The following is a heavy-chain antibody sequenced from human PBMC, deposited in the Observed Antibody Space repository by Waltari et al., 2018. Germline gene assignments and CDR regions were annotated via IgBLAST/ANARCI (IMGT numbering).Heavy chain of an antibody. CDR1: GFTFSTPW. V-gene: IGHV3-15*07. J-gene: IGHJ4*02. D-gene: IGHD3-22*01. CDR3: TTSPGYDTH. CDR2: IKSNADGGTT. Sequence: EVQLVESGGGLVKPGGSVRLSCEGSGFTFSTPWMNWVRQAPGQGLGWFGFIKSNADGGTTDYAAPVKGRFTISRDDSRNTLYLQMNSLKTEDTAVYYCTTSPGYDTHWGPGTLVTVS.